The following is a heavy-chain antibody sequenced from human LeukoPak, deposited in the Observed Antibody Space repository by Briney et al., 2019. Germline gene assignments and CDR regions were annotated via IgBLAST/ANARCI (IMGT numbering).Heavy chain of an antibody. Sequence: GESLKISCKGSGYSFTSYWIGWVRQMPGKGLEWMGIIYPGDSDTRYSPSFQGQVTISADKSISTAYLQWSGLKASDTAMYYCARHRYSSGWYSGGWFDPWGQGTLVTVSS. CDR3: ARHRYSSGWYSGGWFDP. V-gene: IGHV5-51*01. CDR1: GYSFTSYW. D-gene: IGHD6-19*01. CDR2: IYPGDSDT. J-gene: IGHJ5*02.